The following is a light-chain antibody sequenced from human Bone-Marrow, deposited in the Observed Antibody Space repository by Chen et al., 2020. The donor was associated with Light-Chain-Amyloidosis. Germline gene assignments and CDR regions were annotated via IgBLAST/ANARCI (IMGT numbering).Light chain of an antibody. CDR2: EVN. CDR3: GSYAGSNTVV. CDR1: SSDVGDYNL. J-gene: IGLJ2*01. Sequence: QSALTQPASVSGSPGQSITISCTGSSSDVGDYNLFSWYQQHPGKAPKLMIFEVNKRPSGVSNSFSGSKSGNTASLTISGLLAEDEAAYHCGSYAGSNTVVFGGGTKLTVL. V-gene: IGLV2-23*02.